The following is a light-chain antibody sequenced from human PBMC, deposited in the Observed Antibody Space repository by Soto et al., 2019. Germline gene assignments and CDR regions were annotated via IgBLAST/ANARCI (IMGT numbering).Light chain of an antibody. V-gene: IGLV1-51*01. J-gene: IGLJ3*02. Sequence: QSVLTQPPSVSAAPGQRVTISCSGSISNIGDNMVSWYQQLPGTAPKLLIYDDNQRPSRIPGRFSGSRSGTSATLGITGLQTEDEAGYYCGAWDRSLSAVVFGGGTKVTVL. CDR1: ISNIGDNM. CDR2: DDN. CDR3: GAWDRSLSAVV.